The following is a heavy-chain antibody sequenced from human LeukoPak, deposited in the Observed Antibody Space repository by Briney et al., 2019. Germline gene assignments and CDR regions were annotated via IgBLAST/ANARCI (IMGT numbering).Heavy chain of an antibody. D-gene: IGHD2-2*01. CDR2: IYYSGST. CDR1: GGSISSGDYY. Sequence: TSETLSLTCTVSGGSISSGDYYWSWIRQPPGQGLEWIGYIYYSGSTYYNPSLKSRVTISVDTSKNQFSLKLSSVTAADTAVYYCASPNCSSTSCPVDYWGQGTLVTVSS. V-gene: IGHV4-30-4*08. J-gene: IGHJ4*02. CDR3: ASPNCSSTSCPVDY.